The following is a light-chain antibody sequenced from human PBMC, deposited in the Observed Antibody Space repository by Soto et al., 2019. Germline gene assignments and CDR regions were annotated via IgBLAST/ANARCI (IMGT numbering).Light chain of an antibody. CDR2: DTS. V-gene: IGKV3-20*01. CDR3: QQYETSSWT. CDR1: QSVSSSH. J-gene: IGKJ1*01. Sequence: EIVLTQSPGTLSLSPGERATLSCRASQSVSSSHLGWYQQKPGQAPRLLIYDTSSRATGIPERFSGSGSGTDFTLTISRLEPEDFAVYYCQQYETSSWTFGQGSKV.